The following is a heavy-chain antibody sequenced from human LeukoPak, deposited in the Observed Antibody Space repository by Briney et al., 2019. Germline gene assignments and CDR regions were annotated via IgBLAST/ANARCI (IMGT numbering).Heavy chain of an antibody. CDR3: ARDGAAAGPFDY. CDR2: ISSSSSYI. V-gene: IGHV3-21*01. J-gene: IGHJ4*02. Sequence: GGSLRLSCAASGFTFSSYSMNWVRQAPGKGLEWVSSISSSSSYIYYADSVKGRFTISRDNAKNSLYLQMNSLRAEDTAVYYCARDGAAAGPFDYWGQGTLVTVSS. CDR1: GFTFSSYS. D-gene: IGHD6-13*01.